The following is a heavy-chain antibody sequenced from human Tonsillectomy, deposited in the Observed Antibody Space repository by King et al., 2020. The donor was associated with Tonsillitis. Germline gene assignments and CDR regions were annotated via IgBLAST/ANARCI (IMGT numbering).Heavy chain of an antibody. CDR1: GGSISSYY. V-gene: IGHV4-59*01. CDR3: ARTSMEGDSHFDY. Sequence: QLQESGPGLVKPSETLSLTCTVSGGSISSYYWSWIRQPPGKGLEWIGYIYYSGSTNYNPSLKSRVTISVDTSKNQFSLKLSSVTAADTAVYYCARTSMEGDSHFDYWGQGTLVTVSS. CDR2: IYYSGST. D-gene: IGHD5-12*01. J-gene: IGHJ4*02.